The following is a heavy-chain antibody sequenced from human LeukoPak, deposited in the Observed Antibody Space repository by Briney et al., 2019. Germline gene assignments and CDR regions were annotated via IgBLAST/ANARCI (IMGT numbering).Heavy chain of an antibody. Sequence: ASVKVYCEASGYNYATYGISWVRQAPGQGREWMGWFAPYNNNGNSAQKFQGRLTMTTDTSTSTASMELRSLRSDDTAVYYCTRDPRHKYGNFDNWGQGTLVTVSS. V-gene: IGHV1-18*01. CDR3: TRDPRHKYGNFDN. CDR1: GYNYATYG. D-gene: IGHD6-6*01. J-gene: IGHJ4*02. CDR2: FAPYNNNG.